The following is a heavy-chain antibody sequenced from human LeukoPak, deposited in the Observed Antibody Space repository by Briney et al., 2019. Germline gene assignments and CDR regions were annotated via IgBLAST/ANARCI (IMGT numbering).Heavy chain of an antibody. CDR2: IYYSGST. V-gene: IGHV4-30-4*02. CDR3: AREGDSSSTSAFDI. J-gene: IGHJ3*02. D-gene: IGHD6-6*01. Sequence: SDTLSLTHTVSCGSMSSGDYYWSWLRQPPGKGLEWIGYIYYSGSTYYHPSLKSRVPISVDTSKNQFSLKLSSVTAADTAVYYCAREGDSSSTSAFDIWGQGTMVTVSS. CDR1: CGSMSSGDYY.